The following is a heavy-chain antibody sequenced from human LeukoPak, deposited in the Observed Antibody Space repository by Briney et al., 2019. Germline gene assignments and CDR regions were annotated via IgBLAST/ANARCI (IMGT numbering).Heavy chain of an antibody. CDR2: IYTSGST. Sequence: RASETLSLTCTVSGGSISSGSYYWSWIRQPAGKGLEWIGRIYTSGSTNYNPSLKSRVTISVDTSKNQFSLKLSSVTAADTAVYYCAREEWELASLDYWGQGTLVTVSS. V-gene: IGHV4-61*02. D-gene: IGHD1-26*01. CDR1: GGSISSGSYY. J-gene: IGHJ4*02. CDR3: AREEWELASLDY.